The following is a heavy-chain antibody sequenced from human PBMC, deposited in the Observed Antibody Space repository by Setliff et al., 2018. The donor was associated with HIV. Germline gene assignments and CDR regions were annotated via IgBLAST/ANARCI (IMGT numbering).Heavy chain of an antibody. CDR2: IYHTGST. CDR1: GGSINSTSYY. V-gene: IGHV4-39*07. Sequence: SETLSLTCTVSGGSINSTSYYWGWIRQPPGNGLEWIGSIYHTGSTYYKPSLKSRVTISVDTSKNHFSLKLNSVTAADTAVYYCTRGHSGSYFEYYYYYHGMDVWGQGTTVTVSS. D-gene: IGHD1-26*01. CDR3: TRGHSGSYFEYYYYYHGMDV. J-gene: IGHJ6*02.